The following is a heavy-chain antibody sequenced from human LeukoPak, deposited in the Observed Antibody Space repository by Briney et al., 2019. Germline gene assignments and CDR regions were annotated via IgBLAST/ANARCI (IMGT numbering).Heavy chain of an antibody. D-gene: IGHD3-10*01. CDR3: AIDTNNYYGSGSFDD. CDR1: GYIFTSYW. J-gene: IGHJ5*02. V-gene: IGHV5-51*01. CDR2: IYPGDSDT. Sequence: GESLNISCKTSGYIFTSYWIGWGRQMPGKGLEWIGIIYPGDSDTRYNPSFQGRVTISADKSISNAYLQWSSLRASDTAMYYCAIDTNNYYGSGSFDDWGQGTLVTVSS.